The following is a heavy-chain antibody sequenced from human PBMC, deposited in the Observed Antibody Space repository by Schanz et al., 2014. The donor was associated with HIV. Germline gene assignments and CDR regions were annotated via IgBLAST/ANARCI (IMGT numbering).Heavy chain of an antibody. CDR1: GFTFDSFG. CDR3: AKDGNYYDSRYRGKGNYYYFYHMDV. D-gene: IGHD3-22*01. Sequence: QVQLAESGGGVVRPGRSLRLSCAASGFTFDSFGMHWVRQAPGKGLEWVAVISYDGRNKYQAASVKGRFTISRDNSKNMLFLQMKSLRVEDTAVYYCAKDGNYYDSRYRGKGNYYYFYHMDVWGQGTAVIVSS. J-gene: IGHJ6*02. CDR2: ISYDGRNK. V-gene: IGHV3-30*18.